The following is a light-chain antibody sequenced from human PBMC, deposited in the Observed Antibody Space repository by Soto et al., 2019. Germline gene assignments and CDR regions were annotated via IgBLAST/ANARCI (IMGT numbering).Light chain of an antibody. CDR2: GAS. CDR3: QQYGSSSLT. V-gene: IGKV3-20*01. Sequence: EIVLTQSPGTLSLSPGERATLSCRASQSVSSSYLAWYQQKPGQAPRLLFYGASSRATGIPDRFSGSGSGTDFTLTISRLEPEDFAVYYCQQYGSSSLTFGGGTKVDIK. J-gene: IGKJ4*01. CDR1: QSVSSSY.